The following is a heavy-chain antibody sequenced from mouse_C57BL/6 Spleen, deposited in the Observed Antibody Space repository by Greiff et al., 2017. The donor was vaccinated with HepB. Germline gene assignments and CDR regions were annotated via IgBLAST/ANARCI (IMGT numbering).Heavy chain of an antibody. V-gene: IGHV1-50*01. J-gene: IGHJ4*01. CDR1: GYTFTSYW. CDR2: IDPSDSYT. D-gene: IGHD2-10*02. CDR3: ARREYGNYYAMDY. Sequence: VKLQQPGAELVKPGASVKLSCKASGYTFTSYWMQWVKQRPGQGLEWIGEIDPSDSYTNYNQKFKGKATLTVDTSSSTAYMQLSSLTSEDSAVYYCARREYGNYYAMDYWGQGTSVTVSS.